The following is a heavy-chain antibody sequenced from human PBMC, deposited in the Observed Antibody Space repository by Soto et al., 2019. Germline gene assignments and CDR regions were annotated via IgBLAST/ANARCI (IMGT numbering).Heavy chain of an antibody. CDR3: ARGRDGYKNY. D-gene: IGHD5-12*01. CDR1: GGSFSGYY. CDR2: INHSGST. J-gene: IGHJ4*02. V-gene: IGHV4-34*01. Sequence: QVQLQQWGAGLLKPSETLSLTCAVYGGSFSGYYWSWIRQPPGKGLEWIGEINHSGSTNYNPSLKSRVTISVDTSKNQFSLKLSSVTAADTAVCYCARGRDGYKNYWGQGTLVTVSS.